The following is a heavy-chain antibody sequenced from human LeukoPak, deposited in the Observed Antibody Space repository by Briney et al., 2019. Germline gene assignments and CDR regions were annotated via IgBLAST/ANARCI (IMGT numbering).Heavy chain of an antibody. J-gene: IGHJ4*02. CDR2: ISTGSSYI. Sequence: GGSLRLSCAASGFTFSSYWMNWARQAPGKGLEWVSSISTGSSYIYYADSVKGRFTISRENAKNSLYLQMNSLRAEDTAVYYCARDSTPYDSSGYCYDYWGQGTLVTVSS. CDR1: GFTFSSYW. D-gene: IGHD3-22*01. V-gene: IGHV3-21*01. CDR3: ARDSTPYDSSGYCYDY.